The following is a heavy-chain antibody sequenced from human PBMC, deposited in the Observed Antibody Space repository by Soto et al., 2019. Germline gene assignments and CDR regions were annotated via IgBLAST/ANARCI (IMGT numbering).Heavy chain of an antibody. J-gene: IGHJ6*02. V-gene: IGHV3-49*03. CDR3: TREEYSYGYGSYYYYYGMDV. CDR1: GFTFGDYA. Sequence: PGGSLRLSCTASGFTFGDYAMSWFRQAPGKGLEWVGFIRSKAYGGTTEYAASVKGRFTISRDDSKSIAYLQMNSLKTEDTAVYYCTREEYSYGYGSYYYYYGMDVWGQGTTVTVSS. CDR2: IRSKAYGGTT. D-gene: IGHD5-18*01.